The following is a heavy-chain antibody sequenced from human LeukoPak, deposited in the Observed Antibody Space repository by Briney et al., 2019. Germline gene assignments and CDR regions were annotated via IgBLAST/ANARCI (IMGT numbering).Heavy chain of an antibody. D-gene: IGHD1-14*01. CDR1: TASSSTWRT. CDR3: ASDRPRTDPFAY. J-gene: IGHJ4*02. Sequence: SETLSLTCATTASSSTWRTYASIIHPAGQGLDWIGRIYTSGSTNYNPSLKSRVTMSVSTSKNQFSLKLGSMTAADTAVYYCASDRPRTDPFAYWGQGTLVTVSS. V-gene: IGHV4-4*07. CDR2: IYTSGST.